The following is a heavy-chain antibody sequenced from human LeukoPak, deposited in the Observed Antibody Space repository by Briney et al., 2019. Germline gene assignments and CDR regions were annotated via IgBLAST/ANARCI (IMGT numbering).Heavy chain of an antibody. CDR1: GGSISSSSYY. CDR3: ARQAVAYYYYMDV. D-gene: IGHD6-19*01. V-gene: IGHV4-39*01. CDR2: IYYSGST. J-gene: IGHJ6*03. Sequence: SETLSLTCTVSGGSISSSSYYWGWLRQPPGKGLEWIGSIYYSGSTYYNPSLKSRVTISVDTSKNQFSLKLSSVTAGDTAVYYCARQAVAYYYYMDVWGKGTTVSVSS.